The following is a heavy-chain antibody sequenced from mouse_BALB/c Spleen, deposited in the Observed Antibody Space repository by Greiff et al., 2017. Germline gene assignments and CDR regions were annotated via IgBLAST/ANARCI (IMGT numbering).Heavy chain of an antibody. CDR1: GYTFTSYW. D-gene: IGHD2-3*01. J-gene: IGHJ1*01. CDR2: INPSTGYT. Sequence: VQLQQSGAELAKPGASVKMSCKASGYTFTSYWMHWVKQRPGQGLEWIGYINPSTGYTEYNQKFKDKATLTADKSSSTAYMQLSSLTSEDSAVYYCARCDGSWYFDVWGAGTTVTVSS. CDR3: ARCDGSWYFDV. V-gene: IGHV1-7*01.